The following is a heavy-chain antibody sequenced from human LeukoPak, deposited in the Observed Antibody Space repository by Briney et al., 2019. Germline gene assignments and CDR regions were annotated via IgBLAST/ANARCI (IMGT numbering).Heavy chain of an antibody. CDR3: ARDWGRF. D-gene: IGHD3-16*01. CDR1: GVTFSSYW. V-gene: IGHV3-7*01. J-gene: IGHJ4*02. Sequence: GGSLRLSCAASGVTFSSYWMSWVRQAPGKGLEWVANIKQDGSETYYVDSVKGRFTISRDNAKNSLYLQLNSLRAEDTAVYYCARDWGRFWGQGTLVTVSS. CDR2: IKQDGSET.